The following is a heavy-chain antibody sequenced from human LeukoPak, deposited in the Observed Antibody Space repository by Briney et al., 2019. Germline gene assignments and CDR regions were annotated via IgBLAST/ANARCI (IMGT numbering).Heavy chain of an antibody. CDR2: INQDGGTT. CDR3: TKDRQGPNQYHMDV. V-gene: IGHV3-7*03. Sequence: GGSLRLSCAASGFTLSSLWMSWVRQAPGRGPDWVANINQDGGTTYYVASVKGRFTISRDNAKNSLSLQISSLRAEDTAVYYCTKDRQGPNQYHMDVWGKGTTVTVSS. J-gene: IGHJ6*03. CDR1: GFTLSSLW.